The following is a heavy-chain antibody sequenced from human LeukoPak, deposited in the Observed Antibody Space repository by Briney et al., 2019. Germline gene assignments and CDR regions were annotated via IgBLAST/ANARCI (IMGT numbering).Heavy chain of an antibody. CDR1: GFTVNNNY. D-gene: IGHD3-16*01. J-gene: IGHJ4*02. V-gene: IGHV3-53*01. CDR3: ATRGYFDH. Sequence: GGSLRLSCAASGFTVNNNYMSWVRQAPGKGLEWVSVIYSDGGTYYTDAVTGRFTISRDNSKNTVYLQMNSLRAEDTAVYYCATRGYFDHWGQGTLVTVPS. CDR2: IYSDGGT.